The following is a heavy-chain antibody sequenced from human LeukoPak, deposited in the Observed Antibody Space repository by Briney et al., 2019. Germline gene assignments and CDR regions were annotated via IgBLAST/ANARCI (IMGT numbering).Heavy chain of an antibody. D-gene: IGHD1-7*01. Sequence: SETLSLTCAVSNNFIRNGYYWGWIRQPPGKGLEWIGSIYHSGSTYYNPSLKSRLTISLDTSKSRFSLNLSSVTAADTAVYYCARENYQGAFDIWGQGTMVTVSS. V-gene: IGHV4-38-2*01. J-gene: IGHJ3*02. CDR2: IYHSGST. CDR3: ARENYQGAFDI. CDR1: NNFIRNGYY.